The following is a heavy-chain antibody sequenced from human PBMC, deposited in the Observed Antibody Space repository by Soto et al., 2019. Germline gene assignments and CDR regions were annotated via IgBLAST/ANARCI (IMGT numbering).Heavy chain of an antibody. V-gene: IGHV1-69*01. CDR1: GGIFSTYA. CDR3: ARDRDDYGSGNYYNRIDF. D-gene: IGHD3-10*01. Sequence: QVQLVQSGAEVKKPGSSVKVSCKASGGIFSTYAISWLRQAPGQGLEWMGGIIPIFGTPNYAQRFQGRVTLSPDESTRTAYMELSRLRSEDTAVYYCARDRDDYGSGNYYNRIDFWGQGTLVTVSS. CDR2: IIPIFGTP. J-gene: IGHJ4*02.